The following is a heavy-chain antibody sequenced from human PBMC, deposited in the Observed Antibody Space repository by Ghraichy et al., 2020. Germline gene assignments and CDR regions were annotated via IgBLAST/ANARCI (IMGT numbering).Heavy chain of an antibody. D-gene: IGHD3-10*01. CDR3: ARDGITMVQGVIDY. CDR2: INHSGST. J-gene: IGHJ4*02. Sequence: TLSLTCAVYGGSFSGYYWSWIRQPPGKGLEWIGEINHSGSTNYNPSLKSRVTISVDTSKNQFSLKLSSVTAADTAVYYCARDGITMVQGVIDYWGQGTLVTVSS. V-gene: IGHV4-34*01. CDR1: GGSFSGYY.